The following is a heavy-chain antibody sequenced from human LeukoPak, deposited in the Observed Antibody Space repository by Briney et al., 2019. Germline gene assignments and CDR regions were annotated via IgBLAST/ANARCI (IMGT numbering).Heavy chain of an antibody. D-gene: IGHD3-22*01. CDR3: ARVSSGYKEYFQH. CDR2: IYYSGST. J-gene: IGHJ1*01. Sequence: SETLSLTCTVSGGSISSYYWSWIRQPPGKGLEWIGYIYYSGSTNYNPSLKSRVTISVDTSKNQFSLKLSSVTAADTAVYYCARVSSGYKEYFQHWGQGNLVTVSS. CDR1: GGSISSYY. V-gene: IGHV4-59*01.